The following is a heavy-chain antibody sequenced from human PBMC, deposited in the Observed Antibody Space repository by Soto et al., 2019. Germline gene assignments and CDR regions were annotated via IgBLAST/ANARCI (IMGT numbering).Heavy chain of an antibody. D-gene: IGHD5-18*01. J-gene: IGHJ4*02. CDR1: GGTFSSYA. V-gene: IGHV1-69*12. CDR2: IIPIFGTA. CDR3: ATGSEILLD. Sequence: QVQRVQSGAEVKKPGSSVKVSCKASGGTFSSYAISWVRQAPGQGLEWMGGIIPIFGTANYAQKFQGRVTITADESTSTSYMQLSSLTSEDTSVYYCATGSEILLDWGQGTLVTVSP.